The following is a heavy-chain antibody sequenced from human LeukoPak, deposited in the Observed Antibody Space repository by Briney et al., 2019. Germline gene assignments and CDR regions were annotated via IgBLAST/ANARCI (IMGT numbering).Heavy chain of an antibody. Sequence: PGGSLRLSCAASGFSFSSYAMSWVRQAPGKGLEWVSSITGSGDTTYYADSVKGRFTTSRDNSKNTLYLQMNSLRAEDTAVYYCADSNYWYPVDYWGQGTLVTVSS. V-gene: IGHV3-23*01. CDR1: GFSFSSYA. CDR2: ITGSGDTT. J-gene: IGHJ4*02. CDR3: ADSNYWYPVDY. D-gene: IGHD4-11*01.